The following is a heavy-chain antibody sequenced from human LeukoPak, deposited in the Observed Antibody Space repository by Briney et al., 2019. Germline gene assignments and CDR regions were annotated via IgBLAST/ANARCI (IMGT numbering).Heavy chain of an antibody. CDR3: ARGRGYMYGYDY. CDR2: ISANGGRT. CDR1: GFMFSNYD. J-gene: IGHJ4*02. D-gene: IGHD5-18*01. V-gene: IGHV3-64*01. Sequence: PGGSLRLSCAASGFMFSNYDMHWVRQAPGKGLEYVSHISANGGRTYYAISVKGRFTISRDNSKNTLYLQMGSLRAEDMAVYYCARGRGYMYGYDYWGQGTLVTVSS.